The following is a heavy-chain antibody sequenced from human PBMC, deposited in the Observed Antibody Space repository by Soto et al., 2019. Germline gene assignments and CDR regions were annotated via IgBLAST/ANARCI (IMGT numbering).Heavy chain of an antibody. CDR1: GGSVSSGSYY. D-gene: IGHD2-8*02. CDR3: ARESFYWFSY. Sequence: QVQLQESGPGLVKPSETLSLTCTVSGGSVSSGSYYWSWIRQPPGQGLEWIGYLYYSGSTNYDPSLKSRVSLSVDTSKNQFSLELSSVSAADTAVYYCARESFYWFSYWGQGTLVTVSS. CDR2: LYYSGST. J-gene: IGHJ4*02. V-gene: IGHV4-61*01.